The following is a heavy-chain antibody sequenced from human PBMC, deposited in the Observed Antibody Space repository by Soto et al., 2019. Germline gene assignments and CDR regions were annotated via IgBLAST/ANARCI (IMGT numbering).Heavy chain of an antibody. D-gene: IGHD2-2*01. CDR3: AKDMPPAPWFDP. CDR2: ISGSGGSP. J-gene: IGHJ5*02. Sequence: GGSLRLSCAASGFSLCSYTMSWVSQAPGKGLEWVSVISGSGGSPYYADSVQGRFTISRDNPKNTLYLQMNSLRAEDTAVYYCAKDMPPAPWFDPWGQGTLVTVSS. CDR1: GFSLCSYT. V-gene: IGHV3-23*01.